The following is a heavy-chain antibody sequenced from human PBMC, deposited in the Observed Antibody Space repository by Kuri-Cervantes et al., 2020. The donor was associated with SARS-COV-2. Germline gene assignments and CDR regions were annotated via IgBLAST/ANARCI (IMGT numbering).Heavy chain of an antibody. CDR3: ARDRVVEAFDI. CDR1: GFTFSSYA. CDR2: ISYDGSNK. Sequence: GGSLRLSCAASGFTFSSYAMHWVRQAPGKGLEWVVVISYDGSNKYYADSVKGRFTISRDNSKNTLYLQMNSLRAEDTAVYYCARDRVVEAFDIWGQGTMVTVSS. J-gene: IGHJ3*02. D-gene: IGHD2-15*01. V-gene: IGHV3-30-3*01.